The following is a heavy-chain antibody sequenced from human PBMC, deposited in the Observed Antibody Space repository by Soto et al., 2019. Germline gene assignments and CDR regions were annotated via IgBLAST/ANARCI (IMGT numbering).Heavy chain of an antibody. CDR3: ARGTQYSSSWPFDY. J-gene: IGHJ4*02. D-gene: IGHD6-13*01. Sequence: SETLSLTCVFSGGSISSSNWWSWVRQPPGKGLEWIGEIYHSGSTNNNPSLKSRVTISVDKSKNQFSLKLSSVTAADTAVYYCARGTQYSSSWPFDYWGQGTLVTVSS. V-gene: IGHV4-4*02. CDR1: GGSISSSNW. CDR2: IYHSGST.